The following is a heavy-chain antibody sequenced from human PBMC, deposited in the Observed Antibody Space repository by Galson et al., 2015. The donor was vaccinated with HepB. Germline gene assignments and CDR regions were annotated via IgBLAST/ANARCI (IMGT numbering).Heavy chain of an antibody. D-gene: IGHD6-19*01. CDR2: VSSSAEST. Sequence: SLRLSCAASGFTSSSYAMSWVRQAPGKGLKWISTVSSSAESTYYADSVKGRFTISRDNSNNTLYLQMNSLRADDTAVYYCAKTTGSDGWYDAFDIWGQGTMVTVSS. CDR1: GFTSSSYA. J-gene: IGHJ3*02. V-gene: IGHV3-23*01. CDR3: AKTTGSDGWYDAFDI.